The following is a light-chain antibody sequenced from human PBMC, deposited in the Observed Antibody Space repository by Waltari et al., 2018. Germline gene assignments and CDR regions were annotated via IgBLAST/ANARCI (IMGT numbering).Light chain of an antibody. CDR3: SSYTSSSTLV. V-gene: IGLV2-14*01. Sequence: QSALTQPASVSGSPGQSLTISCTGTSSDVGGYNYVSWYQQHPGEAPKLMIYDVSKRPSGVSNRVSGSKSGNTASLTISGLQAEDEADYYCSSYTSSSTLVFGGGTKLTVL. J-gene: IGLJ2*01. CDR2: DVS. CDR1: SSDVGGYNY.